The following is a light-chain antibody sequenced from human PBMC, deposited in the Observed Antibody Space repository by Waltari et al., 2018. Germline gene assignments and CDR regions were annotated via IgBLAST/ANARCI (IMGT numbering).Light chain of an antibody. Sequence: QSALTQPASVSGSPGQSITIPCTGTRSDVGSYNLVSWYQQSPGKAPKLMIYEVTKRPSRISNRFSGSKSGNTASLTISGLQAEDEADYYCCSYAGGSTLVFGGGTKLTVL. CDR3: CSYAGGSTLV. V-gene: IGLV2-23*02. CDR2: EVT. CDR1: RSDVGSYNL. J-gene: IGLJ2*01.